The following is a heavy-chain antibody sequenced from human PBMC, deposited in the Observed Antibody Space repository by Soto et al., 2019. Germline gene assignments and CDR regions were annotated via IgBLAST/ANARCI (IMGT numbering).Heavy chain of an antibody. V-gene: IGHV4-4*02. CDR1: GGSISSSNW. Sequence: PSETLSLTCAVSGGSISSSNWWSWVRQPPGKGLEWIGEIYHSGSTNYNPSPKSRVTISVDKSKNQFSLKLSFVTAADTAVYYCARAGSGWSNGDLDYWGQGTLVTVSS. J-gene: IGHJ4*02. CDR3: ARAGSGWSNGDLDY. D-gene: IGHD6-19*01. CDR2: IYHSGST.